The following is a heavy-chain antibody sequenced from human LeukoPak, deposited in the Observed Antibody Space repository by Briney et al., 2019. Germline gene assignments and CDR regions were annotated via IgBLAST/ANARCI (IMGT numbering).Heavy chain of an antibody. CDR2: IYYTGST. CDR1: GGSISSYY. Sequence: SETLSLTCTVSGGSISSYYWSWIRQSPGKGLEWVGYIYYTGSTNYNPSLKSRVTMSVDTSKNHFSLNLSSVTAADTAVYYCARGFGTFFDYWGQGTLVTVSS. CDR3: ARGFGTFFDY. V-gene: IGHV4-59*01. D-gene: IGHD2/OR15-2a*01. J-gene: IGHJ4*02.